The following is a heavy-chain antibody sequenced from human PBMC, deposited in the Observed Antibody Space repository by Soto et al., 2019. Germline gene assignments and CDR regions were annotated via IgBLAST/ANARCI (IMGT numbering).Heavy chain of an antibody. J-gene: IGHJ4*02. D-gene: IGHD6-19*01. V-gene: IGHV4-34*01. Sequence: PSETLSLTCAVYGGSFSGYYWSWIRQPPGKGLEWIGEINHSGSTNYNPSLKSRVTISVDTSKNQFSLKLSSVTAADTAVYYCARGAQWPHHTNYFDYWGQGTLVTVSS. CDR1: GGSFSGYY. CDR2: INHSGST. CDR3: ARGAQWPHHTNYFDY.